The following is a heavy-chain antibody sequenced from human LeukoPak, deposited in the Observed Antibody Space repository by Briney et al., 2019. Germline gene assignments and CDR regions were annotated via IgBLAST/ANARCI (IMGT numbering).Heavy chain of an antibody. V-gene: IGHV4-59*01. CDR1: DDSISDYY. J-gene: IGHJ4*02. D-gene: IGHD3-16*01. CDR2: IHNSGTS. CDR3: TRGAGWLIDY. Sequence: SETLSLTCTVSDDSISDYYRGWIRQPPGKGLEWIGYIHNSGTSTYNLSLKSRVTISADTSKDQFSLKLNSMTTADTAVYYCTRGAGWLIDYWGQGILVTVSS.